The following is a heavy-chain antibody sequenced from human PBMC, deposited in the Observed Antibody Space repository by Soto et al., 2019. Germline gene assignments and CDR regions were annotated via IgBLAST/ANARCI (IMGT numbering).Heavy chain of an antibody. D-gene: IGHD1-1*01. CDR2: TRNKANSYTT. V-gene: IGHV3-72*01. J-gene: IGHJ3*02. CDR1: GFTFSDHY. CDR3: ARPRSGAFDI. Sequence: GGSLSLSCAFSGFTFSDHYMDWVRQAPGKGLEWVGCTRNKANSYTTEYAASVKGRFTISRDDSKNSLYLQMNSLKTEDTAVYYCARPRSGAFDIWGQGTMVTVSS.